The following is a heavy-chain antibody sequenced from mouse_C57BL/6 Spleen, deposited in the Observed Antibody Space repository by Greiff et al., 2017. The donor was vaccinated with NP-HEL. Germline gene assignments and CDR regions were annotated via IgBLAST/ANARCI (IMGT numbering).Heavy chain of an antibody. D-gene: IGHD1-1*01. CDR1: GFTFSDYG. Sequence: EVMLVESGGGLVKPGGSLKLSCAASGFTFSDYGMHWVRQAPEKGLEWVAYISSGSSTIYYADTVKGRFTISRDNAKNTLFLQMTSLRSEDTAMYYCVGYYGSSYYAMDYWGQGTSVTVSS. J-gene: IGHJ4*01. CDR3: VGYYGSSYYAMDY. V-gene: IGHV5-17*01. CDR2: ISSGSSTI.